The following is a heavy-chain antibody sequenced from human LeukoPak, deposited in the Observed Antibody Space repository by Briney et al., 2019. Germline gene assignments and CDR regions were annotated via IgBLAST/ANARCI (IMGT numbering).Heavy chain of an antibody. D-gene: IGHD3-10*01. V-gene: IGHV4-59*01. CDR2: IYYTGST. J-gene: IGHJ4*02. CDR3: ARGKEVITMLRGLKPGYYFDY. CDR1: GGSMSYYY. Sequence: SETLSLTCTVSGGSMSYYYWTWIRQAPGKGLEWIGYIYYTGSTNKNPSLKSRVTMSVDTSKNQFSLNLKSVTPEDTAVYYCARGKEVITMLRGLKPGYYFDYWGQGTLVTVSS.